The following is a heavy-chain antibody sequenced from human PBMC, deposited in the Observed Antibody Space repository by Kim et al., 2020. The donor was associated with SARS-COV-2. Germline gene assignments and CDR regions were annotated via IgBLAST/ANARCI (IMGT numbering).Heavy chain of an antibody. J-gene: IGHJ6*02. CDR1: GGTFSSYA. CDR3: SRGVEPPGDYYYGMDV. CDR2: IIPIFGTA. V-gene: IGHV1-69*13. D-gene: IGHD3-3*01. Sequence: SVKVSCKASGGTFSSYAISWVRQAPGQGLEWMGGIIPIFGTANYAQKFQGRVTITADESTSTAYMELSSLRSEDTAVYYCSRGVEPPGDYYYGMDVWGQGTTVTVSS.